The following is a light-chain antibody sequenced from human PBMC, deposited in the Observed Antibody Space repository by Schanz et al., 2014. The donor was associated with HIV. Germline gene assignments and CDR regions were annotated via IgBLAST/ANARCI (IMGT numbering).Light chain of an antibody. Sequence: QSVLTQPPSLSGAPGQRVSLSCNGSSSNIGAGYDVHWYQQFPGTAPKLLIFDDDSRPSGVPDRFSGSKSGTSASLAINGLQTGDEADYYCATWHSSLREVVFGGGTKVTVL. CDR1: SSNIGAGYD. CDR2: DDD. V-gene: IGLV1-40*01. CDR3: ATWHSSLREVV. J-gene: IGLJ2*01.